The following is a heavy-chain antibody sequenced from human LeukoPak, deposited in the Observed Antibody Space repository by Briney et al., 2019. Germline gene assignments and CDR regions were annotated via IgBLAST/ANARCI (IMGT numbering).Heavy chain of an antibody. Sequence: SETLSLTCAVYGGSFSGYYWNWIRQPPGKGLEWIGEINHSGSTNYNPSLKSRVTISVDTSKNQFSLKLSSVTAADTAVYYCARGRDGYGDHRRPDAFDIWGQGTMVTVSS. CDR3: ARGRDGYGDHRRPDAFDI. CDR1: GGSFSGYY. V-gene: IGHV4-34*01. CDR2: INHSGST. D-gene: IGHD4-17*01. J-gene: IGHJ3*02.